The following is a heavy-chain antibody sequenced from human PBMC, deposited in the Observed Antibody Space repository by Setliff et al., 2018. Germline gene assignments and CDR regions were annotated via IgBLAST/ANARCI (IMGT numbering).Heavy chain of an antibody. CDR3: ARFGGSCSSSSCYASDL. V-gene: IGHV1-18*01. D-gene: IGHD2-2*01. J-gene: IGHJ3*01. Sequence: ASVKVSCKASGYTFTSSGISWVRQAPGQGLEWMGMIITNTGKTSYPKRFQGRVTMTTDTYTGTGYMELRSLTSDDTAVYFCARFGGSCSSSSCYASDLWGQGTMVTVSS. CDR1: GYTFTSSG. CDR2: IITNTGKT.